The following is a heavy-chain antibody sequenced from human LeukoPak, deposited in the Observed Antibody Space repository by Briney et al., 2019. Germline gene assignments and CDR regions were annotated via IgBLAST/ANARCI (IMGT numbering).Heavy chain of an antibody. J-gene: IGHJ4*02. CDR3: ARDWGAYYHFFDY. CDR2: VKQDGSER. D-gene: IGHD3-22*01. CDR1: GFTFSSYA. Sequence: GGSLRLPCAASGFTFSSYAMHWVRQAPGKGLEWVGNVKQDGSERNYVDSVKGRFTISRDSAKKSLYLQMNSLRAEDTAVYYCARDWGAYYHFFDYWGQGTLVTVSS. V-gene: IGHV3-7*01.